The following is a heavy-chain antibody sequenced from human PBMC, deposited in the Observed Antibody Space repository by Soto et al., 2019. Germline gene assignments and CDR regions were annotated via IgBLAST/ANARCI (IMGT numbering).Heavy chain of an antibody. CDR2: ISPKSGGT. V-gene: IGHV1-2*02. Sequence: ASVKVSCKASGYTFTNYYMHWVRQAPGQGFEWLGRISPKSGGTNYAQKFQGRVTMTWDTSLKTAYMELSSLISEDTAVYYCARPQGYISDWHYFDIWGQGTLVTVSS. D-gene: IGHD2-21*02. CDR1: GYTFTNYY. CDR3: ARPQGYISDWHYFDI. J-gene: IGHJ4*02.